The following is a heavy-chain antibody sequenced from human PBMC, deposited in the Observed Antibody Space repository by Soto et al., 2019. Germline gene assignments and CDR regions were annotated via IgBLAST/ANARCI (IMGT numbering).Heavy chain of an antibody. CDR3: ARDRYGGFDY. CDR2: INHSGKT. D-gene: IGHD3-9*01. V-gene: IGHV4-39*02. J-gene: IGHJ4*02. Sequence: HLQESGPGLLKPSETLSLTCSVGGGSINSRSYFWGWIRQPPGKGLEWKASINHSGKTSYSPSLKSRLAISVDTSKNQFSLILRSVTAADTAVYYCARDRYGGFDYWGLGSLVTVSS. CDR1: GGSINSRSYF.